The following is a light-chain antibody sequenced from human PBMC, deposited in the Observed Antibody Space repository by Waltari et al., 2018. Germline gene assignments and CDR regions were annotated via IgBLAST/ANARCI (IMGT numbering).Light chain of an antibody. CDR1: QSVSSSY. J-gene: IGKJ2*01. CDR2: EAS. Sequence: PGERATLSCRASQSVSSSYLAWYQQKAGQAPRLLIYEASRRATDIPDRFSGSGSGTDFTLTISRLEPEDFAVYFCQQYASAPNTFGQGTKLEIK. V-gene: IGKV3-20*01. CDR3: QQYASAPNT.